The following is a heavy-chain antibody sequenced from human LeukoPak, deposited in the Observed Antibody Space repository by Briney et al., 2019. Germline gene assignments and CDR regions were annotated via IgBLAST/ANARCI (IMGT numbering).Heavy chain of an antibody. CDR2: IYTSGST. D-gene: IGHD6-13*01. J-gene: IGHJ4*02. Sequence: TSETLSLTCTVSGGSISSYYWSWIRQPAGKGLEWIGRIYTSGSTNYNPSLKSRVTMSVDTSKNQFSPKLSSVTAADTAVYYCASLAAAGSTDYWGQGTLVTVSS. V-gene: IGHV4-4*07. CDR3: ASLAAAGSTDY. CDR1: GGSISSYY.